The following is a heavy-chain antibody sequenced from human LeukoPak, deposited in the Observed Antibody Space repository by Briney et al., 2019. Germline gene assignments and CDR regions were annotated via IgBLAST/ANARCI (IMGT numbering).Heavy chain of an antibody. J-gene: IGHJ6*02. CDR2: INSGGSHT. CDR3: ARRNYISRGGDYSNPFKVRELRYYYYGLDV. D-gene: IGHD4-11*01. Sequence: GGSLRLSCAASGFTFSDYYMSWIRQAPGQGLEWVSYINSGGSHTNYADSVDGRFTISRDNAKNSLYLQMNSLRAEDTAVYYCARRNYISRGGDYSNPFKVRELRYYYYGLDVWGQGTTVTVSS. V-gene: IGHV3-11*06. CDR1: GFTFSDYY.